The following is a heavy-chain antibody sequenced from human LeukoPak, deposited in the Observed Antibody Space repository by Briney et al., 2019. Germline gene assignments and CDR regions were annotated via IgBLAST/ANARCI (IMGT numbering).Heavy chain of an antibody. CDR1: GFTFSSYG. Sequence: GGSLRLSCAASGFTFSSYGMSWVRQAPGKGLEWVSAISGSGGSTYYADSVKGRFTISRDNSKNTLYLQMNSLRAEDTAVYYCATSPLGHYDSSGYYYGVFDYWGQGTLVTVSS. CDR2: ISGSGGST. D-gene: IGHD3-22*01. V-gene: IGHV3-23*01. CDR3: ATSPLGHYDSSGYYYGVFDY. J-gene: IGHJ4*02.